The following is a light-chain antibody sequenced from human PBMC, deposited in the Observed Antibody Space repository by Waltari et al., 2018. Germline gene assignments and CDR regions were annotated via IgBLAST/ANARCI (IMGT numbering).Light chain of an antibody. J-gene: IGLJ2*01. V-gene: IGLV2-14*01. CDR1: SSDVGGYNY. CDR2: EDS. Sequence: QSALTQPAYVSGSPGQSITISCTGTSSDVGGYNYFSWYQQHPGKAPKLMICEDSKRPSWGYNLFSGSKAGKAASLTILGLQAEDEADYYCSSYTSSSFGVFGGGTKLTVL. CDR3: SSYTSSSFGV.